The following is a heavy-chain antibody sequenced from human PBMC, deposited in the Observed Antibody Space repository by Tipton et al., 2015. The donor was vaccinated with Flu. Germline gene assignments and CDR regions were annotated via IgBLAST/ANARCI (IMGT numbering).Heavy chain of an antibody. J-gene: IGHJ3*02. Sequence: SLRLSCAASGFTFDDYAMHWVRQAPGKGLEWVSGISWNSGSIGYADSVKGRFTISRDNAKNSLYLQMNSLRAEDTAVYYCASHWRDAFDIWGQGTMVTVSS. CDR1: GFTFDDYA. CDR3: ASHWRDAFDI. V-gene: IGHV3-9*01. D-gene: IGHD1-1*01. CDR2: ISWNSGSI.